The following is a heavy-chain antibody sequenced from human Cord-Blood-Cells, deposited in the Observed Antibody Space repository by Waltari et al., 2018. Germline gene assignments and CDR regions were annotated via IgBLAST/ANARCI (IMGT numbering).Heavy chain of an antibody. D-gene: IGHD1-1*01. CDR3: ARSRSSLLYNWNDDYFDY. V-gene: IGHV4-34*01. CDR2: INHSGST. Sequence: QVQLQQWGAGLLKPSQTLSLTCAVYGGSFSGYYWSWIRQPPGKGLEWFGEINHSGSTNYNPSLKSRVTISVDTSKNQFSLKLSSVTAADTAVYYWARSRSSLLYNWNDDYFDYWGQGTLVTVSS. J-gene: IGHJ4*02. CDR1: GGSFSGYY.